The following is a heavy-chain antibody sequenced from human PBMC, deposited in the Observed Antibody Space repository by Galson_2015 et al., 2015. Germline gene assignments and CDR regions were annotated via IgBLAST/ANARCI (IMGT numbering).Heavy chain of an antibody. D-gene: IGHD3-9*01. Sequence: SLRLSCAASGFTYSTHAMHWVRQAPDKGLEWVAVTSYDGSKKYSTDSVKGRFTISRDNSKNTLYLQMSSLRAEDTAVYYCARGTNYDILTGLLDFWGQGTLVTVSS. CDR1: GFTYSTHA. CDR2: TSYDGSKK. CDR3: ARGTNYDILTGLLDF. J-gene: IGHJ4*02. V-gene: IGHV3-30*10.